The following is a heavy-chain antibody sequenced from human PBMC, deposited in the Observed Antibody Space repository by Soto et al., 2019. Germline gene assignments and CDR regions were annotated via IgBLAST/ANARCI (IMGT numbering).Heavy chain of an antibody. CDR2: IDPGDTYA. CDR1: GYTFPTFW. V-gene: IGHV5-10-1*01. Sequence: GESLKISCTGFGYTFPTFWISWVRQMPGQGLEWMGRIDPGDTYATYSPAFQGHVTISADKATSTAYLQWSSLKASDTAMYFCARIYCTTTTCDSWFDPWGQGTLVTVSS. D-gene: IGHD2-2*01. CDR3: ARIYCTTTTCDSWFDP. J-gene: IGHJ5*02.